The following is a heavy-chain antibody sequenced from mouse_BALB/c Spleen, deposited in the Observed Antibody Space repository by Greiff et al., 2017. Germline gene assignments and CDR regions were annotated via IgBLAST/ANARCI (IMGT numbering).Heavy chain of an antibody. Sequence: GGGLVQPKGSLKLSCAASGFTFNTYAMNWVRQAPGKGLEWVARIRSKSNNYATYYADSVKDRFTISRDDSQSMLYLQMNNLKTEDTAMYYCVGRTEAYWGQGTLVTVSA. J-gene: IGHJ3*01. V-gene: IGHV10-1*02. CDR2: IRSKSNNYAT. CDR3: VGRTEAY. CDR1: GFTFNTYA.